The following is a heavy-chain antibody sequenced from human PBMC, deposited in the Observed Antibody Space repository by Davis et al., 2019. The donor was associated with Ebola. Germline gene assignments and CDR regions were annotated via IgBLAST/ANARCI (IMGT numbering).Heavy chain of an antibody. V-gene: IGHV3-23*01. CDR3: ARGITMVQGVIVYGMDV. CDR2: ISGSGGSK. Sequence: GGSLTLSCAASGFTFSSNAMSWVRKPPGQGLEWVSAISGSGGSKYYADSVKGRLTISRDNAKNSLYQQMNGLRAEDTAVYYCARGITMVQGVIVYGMDVWGQGTTVTVSS. CDR1: GFTFSSNA. J-gene: IGHJ6*02. D-gene: IGHD3-10*01.